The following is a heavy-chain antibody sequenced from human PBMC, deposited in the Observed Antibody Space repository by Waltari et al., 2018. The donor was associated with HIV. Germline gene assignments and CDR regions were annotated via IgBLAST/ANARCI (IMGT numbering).Heavy chain of an antibody. CDR1: GFTFGHYA. CDR3: AKDKRSGYGGNSVWYFDL. CDR2: ISWNSGTI. V-gene: IGHV3-9*01. Sequence: EVQLVESGGGLVQPDRSLRLSCAASGFTFGHYAIHWVRQAPGKGLEWVSGISWNSGTIGYADSVKGRFTISRDNAKNSLYLQMNSLRAEDTALYYCAKDKRSGYGGNSVWYFDLWGRGTLVTVSS. D-gene: IGHD4-17*01. J-gene: IGHJ2*01.